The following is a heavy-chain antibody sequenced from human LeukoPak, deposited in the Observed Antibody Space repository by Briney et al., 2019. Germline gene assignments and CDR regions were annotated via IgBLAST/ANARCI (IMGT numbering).Heavy chain of an antibody. CDR3: ARGRSGYFDY. CDR1: GFTVSGNY. V-gene: IGHV3-13*01. Sequence: GGSLRLSCAVSGFTVSGNYMSWIRQATGKGLEWVSAIGTAGDTYYPGSVKGRFTISRENAKNSLYLQMNSLRAGDTAVYYCARGRSGYFDYWGQGTLVTVSS. CDR2: IGTAGDT. D-gene: IGHD3-22*01. J-gene: IGHJ4*02.